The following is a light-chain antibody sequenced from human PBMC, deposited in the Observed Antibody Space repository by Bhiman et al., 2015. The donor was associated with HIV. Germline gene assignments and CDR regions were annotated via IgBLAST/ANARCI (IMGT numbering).Light chain of an antibody. V-gene: IGLV2-23*02. CDR2: DVN. Sequence: QSALTQSASVSGSPGQSITISCTGTSSDVGGYNYVSWYQQHPGKAPKLMIYDVNKRPSGVSNRFSGSKSGSTASLTISGLQADDEADYYCCSYAGSSTSLVFGGGTKLTVL. J-gene: IGLJ2*01. CDR3: CSYAGSSTSLV. CDR1: SSDVGGYNY.